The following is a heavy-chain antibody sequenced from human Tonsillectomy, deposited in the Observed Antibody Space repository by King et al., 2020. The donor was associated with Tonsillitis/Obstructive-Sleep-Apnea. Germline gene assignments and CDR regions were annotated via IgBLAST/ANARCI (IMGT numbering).Heavy chain of an antibody. J-gene: IGHJ4*02. CDR2: ISSNGGST. V-gene: IGHV3-64D*06. CDR3: VKAHPRESDSSGYSHGPLYYFDY. CDR1: GFTFSSYA. Sequence: EVQLVESGGGLVQPGGSLRLSCSASGFTFSSYAMHWVRQAPGKGLEYVSAISSNGGSTYYADSVKGRFTISRDNSKNTLNLQMSSLRAEDTAGYYCVKAHPRESDSSGYSHGPLYYFDYWGQGTLVTVSS. D-gene: IGHD3-22*01.